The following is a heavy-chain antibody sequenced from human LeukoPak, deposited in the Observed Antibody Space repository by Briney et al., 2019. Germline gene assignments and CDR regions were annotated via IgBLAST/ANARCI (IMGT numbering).Heavy chain of an antibody. CDR1: GFAFGSEA. CDR2: ISPGGGTT. J-gene: IGHJ3*02. CDR3: ARSDSYAAFDI. V-gene: IGHV3-23*01. D-gene: IGHD3-16*01. Sequence: GGSLRLSCAVSGFAFGSEAMSWVRQSPARGLEWVASISPGGGTTYYADYVKGRFTISRDNSKNTLYLQMNSLRAEDTAVYYCARSDSYAAFDIWGQGTMVTVSS.